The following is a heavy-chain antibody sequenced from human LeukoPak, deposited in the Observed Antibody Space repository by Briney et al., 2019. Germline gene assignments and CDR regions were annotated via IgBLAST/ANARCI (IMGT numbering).Heavy chain of an antibody. V-gene: IGHV3-30*02. D-gene: IGHD6-19*01. CDR2: IRYDGSKQ. CDR3: AKDRRSSGWNAAPGY. Sequence: GGSLRLSRAASGFTFSSYGMHWVRQAPGKGLEWVAFIRYDGSKQYYADSVKGRFTISRDNSKNTLFLQMNSLRGEDTAVYYCAKDRRSSGWNAAPGYWGQGTLVTVSS. J-gene: IGHJ4*02. CDR1: GFTFSSYG.